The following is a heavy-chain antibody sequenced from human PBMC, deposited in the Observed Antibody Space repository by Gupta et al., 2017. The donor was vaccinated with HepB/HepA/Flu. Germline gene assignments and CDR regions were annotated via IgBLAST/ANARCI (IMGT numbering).Heavy chain of an antibody. Sequence: QVQLVQSGAEVKKPGASVKVSCKASGYTFTDSYLHWVRQAPGQGLEWMGWINPNSGGTNYAQKFQGRVTMTRDTSINTAYMELSSLISDDSVVYYCARAPGALWQSFDYWGQGTLVTVSS. CDR2: INPNSGGT. J-gene: IGHJ4*02. D-gene: IGHD2-21*01. V-gene: IGHV1-2*02. CDR3: ARAPGALWQSFDY. CDR1: GYTFTDSY.